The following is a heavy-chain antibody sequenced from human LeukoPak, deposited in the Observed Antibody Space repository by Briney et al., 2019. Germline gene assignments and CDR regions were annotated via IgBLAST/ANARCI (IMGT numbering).Heavy chain of an antibody. Sequence: GGSLRLSCAASGFTFSSYGMSWVRQAPGKGLEWVSAISGSGGSTYYADSVKGRFTISRDNSKNTLYLQMNSLRAEDTAVYYCAKGGAKWELLQLDYWGQGTLVTVSS. CDR2: ISGSGGST. D-gene: IGHD1-26*01. J-gene: IGHJ4*02. V-gene: IGHV3-23*01. CDR3: AKGGAKWELLQLDY. CDR1: GFTFSSYG.